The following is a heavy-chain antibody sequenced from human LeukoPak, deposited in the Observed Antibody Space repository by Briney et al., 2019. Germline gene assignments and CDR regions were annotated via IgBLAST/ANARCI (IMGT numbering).Heavy chain of an antibody. CDR2: IYSDNT. D-gene: IGHD7-27*01. CDR3: ARDPGETFDY. J-gene: IGHJ4*02. CDR1: GFTVSSNS. Sequence: PGGSLRLSCTVSGFTVSSNSMSWVRQAPGKGLEWVSFIYSDNTHYSDSVKGRFTISRDNAKNSLYLRMNSLRAEDTALYYCARDPGETFDYWGQGTLVTVSS. V-gene: IGHV3-53*01.